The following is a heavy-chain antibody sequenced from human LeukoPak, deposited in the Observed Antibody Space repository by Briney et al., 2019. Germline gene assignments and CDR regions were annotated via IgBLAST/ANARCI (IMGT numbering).Heavy chain of an antibody. CDR3: ARGTTYYDYVWGSYRSQYYFDY. Sequence: SETLSLTCTVSGGSISSGSYYWSWIRQPAGKGLEWIGEINHSGSTNYNPSLKSRVTISVDTSKNQFSLKLSSVTAADTAVYYCARGTTYYDYVWGSYRSQYYFDYWGQGTLVTVSS. J-gene: IGHJ4*02. CDR2: INHSGST. D-gene: IGHD3-16*02. V-gene: IGHV4-61*10. CDR1: GGSISSGSYY.